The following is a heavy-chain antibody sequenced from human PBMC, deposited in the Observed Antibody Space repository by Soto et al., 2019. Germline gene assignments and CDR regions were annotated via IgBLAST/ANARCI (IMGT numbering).Heavy chain of an antibody. V-gene: IGHV4-31*01. Sequence: QVQLQESGPGLVKPSQTLSLTCTVSGGSISSGGYYWSWIRQHPGEGLEWVGYIYYTGSTYYNPSHRSQSTISVYTTKNQFSMQPCSTTAEDAALYYCPRVSRGFYSGYLDVWGKGTTVTVSS. CDR3: PRVSRGFYSGYLDV. D-gene: IGHD2-15*01. CDR1: GGSISSGGYY. J-gene: IGHJ6*03. CDR2: IYYTGST.